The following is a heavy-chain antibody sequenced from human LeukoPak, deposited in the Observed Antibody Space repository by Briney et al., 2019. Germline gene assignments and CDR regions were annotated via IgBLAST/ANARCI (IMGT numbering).Heavy chain of an antibody. CDR3: ARFPDY. CDR2: IYYSGST. V-gene: IGHV4-59*11. J-gene: IGHJ4*02. CDR1: GGSISSHY. Sequence: SETLSLTCTVSGGSISSHYWSWIRQPPGEGLEWIGYIYYSGSTNYNPSLKSRVTISVDTSKNQFSLKLSSVTAADTAVYYCARFPDYWGQGTLVTVSS.